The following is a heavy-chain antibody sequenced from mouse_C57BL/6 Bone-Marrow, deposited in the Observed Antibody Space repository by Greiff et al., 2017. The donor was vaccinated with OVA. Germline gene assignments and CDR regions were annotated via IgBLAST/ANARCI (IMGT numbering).Heavy chain of an antibody. CDR1: GYSFTGYF. CDR3: ARREDYYGSTYFDY. V-gene: IGHV1-20*01. J-gene: IGHJ2*01. D-gene: IGHD1-1*01. CDR2: INPYNGDT. Sequence: PLQQSGPELVKPGDSVKISCKASGYSFTGYFMNWVMQSHGKSLEWIGRINPYNGDTFYNQKFKGKATLTVDKSSSTAHMELRSLTSEDSAVYYCARREDYYGSTYFDYWGQGTTLTVSS.